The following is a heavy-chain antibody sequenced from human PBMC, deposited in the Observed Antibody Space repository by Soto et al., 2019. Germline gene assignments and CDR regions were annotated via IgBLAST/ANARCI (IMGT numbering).Heavy chain of an antibody. V-gene: IGHV4-31*03. J-gene: IGHJ6*02. D-gene: IGHD3-22*01. Sequence: TLSLTCNVSGGSISSGSGDYYGGYYWSWIRQHPGKGLEWIGYIYYSGSTYYNPSLKSRVTISVDTSKSQFSLKLSSVTAADTAVYYCAREVVLIPKGGMDVWGQGTTVTVSS. CDR1: GGSISSGSGDYYGGYY. CDR2: IYYSGST. CDR3: AREVVLIPKGGMDV.